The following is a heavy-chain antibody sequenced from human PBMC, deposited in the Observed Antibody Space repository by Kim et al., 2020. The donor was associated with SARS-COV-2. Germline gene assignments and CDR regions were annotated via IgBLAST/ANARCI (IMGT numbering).Heavy chain of an antibody. Sequence: ASVKVSCKASGYTFTNHAIHWVRQAPGQRLEWMGWTSTGNGKVEYSQRFLGTVTFTTDTSTNTVYMELNSLRPEDTALYYCAKGGSTPPGNWFDSCGQGT. CDR1: GYTFTNHA. J-gene: IGHJ5*01. V-gene: IGHV1-3*04. CDR3: AKGGSTPPGNWFDS. CDR2: TSTGNGKV. D-gene: IGHD3-16*01.